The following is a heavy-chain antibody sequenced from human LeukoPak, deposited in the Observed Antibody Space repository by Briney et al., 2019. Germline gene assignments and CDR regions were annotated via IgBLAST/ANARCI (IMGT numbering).Heavy chain of an antibody. V-gene: IGHV3-23*01. D-gene: IGHD3-22*01. CDR3: ARRRPGYYYDSSGSSAPDFDY. J-gene: IGHJ4*02. Sequence: GGSLRLSCAASRFTFSSYAMSWVRQAPGKGLEWVSAISGNGGSTYYADSVKGRFTISRDNSKNTLYLQMNSLRAEDTAVYYCARRRPGYYYDSSGSSAPDFDYWGQGTLVTVSS. CDR1: RFTFSSYA. CDR2: ISGNGGST.